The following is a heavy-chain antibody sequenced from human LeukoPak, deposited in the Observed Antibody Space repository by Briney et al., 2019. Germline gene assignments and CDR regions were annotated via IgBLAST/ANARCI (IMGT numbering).Heavy chain of an antibody. CDR1: GYTFTSYD. D-gene: IGHD2-2*01. CDR2: MNPNSGNT. J-gene: IGHJ6*03. CDR3: ARGPTQVVVLGYYYMDV. Sequence: ASVKVSCKASGYTFTSYDINWVRQATGQGLEWMGWMNPNSGNTGFAQKFQGRVTMTRNTSISTAYMGLSSLRSEDTAVYYCARGPTQVVVLGYYYMDVWGKGTTVTVSS. V-gene: IGHV1-8*01.